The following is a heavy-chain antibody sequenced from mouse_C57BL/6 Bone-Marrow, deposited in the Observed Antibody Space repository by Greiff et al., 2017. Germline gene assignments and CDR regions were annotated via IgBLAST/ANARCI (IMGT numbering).Heavy chain of an antibody. J-gene: IGHJ4*01. CDR3: ARSYDYDDFTMYY. Sequence: QVQLQQPGAELVKPGASVKLSCKASGYTFTNYWMHWVKQRPGQGREWIGMMHPNGGSPDYNEKFKSEATLSVDKSSRKAYMELISLTSEDSAVYYCARSYDYDDFTMYYWGQGTSVTVSS. CDR2: MHPNGGSP. CDR1: GYTFTNYW. D-gene: IGHD2-4*01. V-gene: IGHV1-64*01.